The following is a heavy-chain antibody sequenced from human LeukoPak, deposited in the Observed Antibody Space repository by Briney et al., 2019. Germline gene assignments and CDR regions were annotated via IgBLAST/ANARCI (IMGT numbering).Heavy chain of an antibody. Sequence: ASVKVSCKASGGTFSSYAISWVRQAPGQGVEWMGRVIPIFGIANYAQKFQGRVTITADKSTSTAYMELSSLRSEDTAVYYCARDHGLLGYYYGMDVWGQGTTVTVSS. CDR1: GGTFSSYA. J-gene: IGHJ6*02. D-gene: IGHD2-15*01. CDR3: ARDHGLLGYYYGMDV. V-gene: IGHV1-69*04. CDR2: VIPIFGIA.